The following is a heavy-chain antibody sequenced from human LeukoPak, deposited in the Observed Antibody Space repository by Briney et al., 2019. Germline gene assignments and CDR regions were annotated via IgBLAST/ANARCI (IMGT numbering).Heavy chain of an antibody. CDR2: IYYNGNT. D-gene: IGHD2/OR15-2a*01. CDR3: ARSGFYGTHPFDY. V-gene: IGHV4-61*01. Sequence: KASETLSLTCTVSGGSVSSDSYYWSWIRQPPGKGLECIGYIYYNGNTNYSPSLKSRVAISIDTSKNQFSLKLNSVTAADTAVYYCARSGFYGTHPFDYWGQGSLVTVSP. J-gene: IGHJ4*02. CDR1: GGSVSSDSYY.